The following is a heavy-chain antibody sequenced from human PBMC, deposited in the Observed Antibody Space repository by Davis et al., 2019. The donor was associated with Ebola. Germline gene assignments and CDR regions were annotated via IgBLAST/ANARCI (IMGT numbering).Heavy chain of an antibody. Sequence: PAGSLRLSCTASGVSFNSYAMSWVRPAPGKGLEWVSSVSATGSSTYNADSVKGRFAISRDNSKNTLFLQMNSLGSEDTAVYYCATLTTRLIVVVPAAPADSWGQGALVTVSS. J-gene: IGHJ4*02. CDR1: GVSFNSYA. D-gene: IGHD2-2*01. CDR3: ATLTTRLIVVVPAAPADS. V-gene: IGHV3-23*01. CDR2: VSATGSST.